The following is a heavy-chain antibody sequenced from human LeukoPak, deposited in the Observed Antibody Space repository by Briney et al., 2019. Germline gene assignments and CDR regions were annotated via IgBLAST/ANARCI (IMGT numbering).Heavy chain of an antibody. Sequence: SETLSLTCAVYGGSISSYYWSWIRQPPGKGLEWIGYIYYSGSTNYNPSLKSRVTISVDTSKNQFSLKLSSVTAADTAVYYCARSYYDFWSGYYTEGNYGMDVWGQGTTVTVSS. D-gene: IGHD3-3*01. CDR1: GGSISSYY. CDR3: ARSYYDFWSGYYTEGNYGMDV. J-gene: IGHJ6*02. V-gene: IGHV4-59*01. CDR2: IYYSGST.